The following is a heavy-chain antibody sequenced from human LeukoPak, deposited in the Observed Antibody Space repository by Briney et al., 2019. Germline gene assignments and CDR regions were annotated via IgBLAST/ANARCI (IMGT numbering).Heavy chain of an antibody. V-gene: IGHV3-74*03. CDR2: IKSDGSGI. Sequence: GGSLRLSCEASGFTFSSQWMHWVRQAPGKGLLWVSHIKSDGSGIEYADSVKGRFTISRDNAKNTLYMQLNSLRVEDTAVYYCTSGAYHNPYWGQGTLVTVSS. D-gene: IGHD3-16*01. CDR1: GFTFSSQW. J-gene: IGHJ4*02. CDR3: TSGAYHNPY.